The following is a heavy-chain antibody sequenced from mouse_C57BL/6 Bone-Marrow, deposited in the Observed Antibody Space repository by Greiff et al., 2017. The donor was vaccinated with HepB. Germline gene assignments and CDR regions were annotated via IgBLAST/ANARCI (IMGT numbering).Heavy chain of an antibody. J-gene: IGHJ4*01. V-gene: IGHV1-81*01. CDR1: GYTFTSYG. CDR3: ARVEYGNCYAMDY. CDR2: IYPRSGNT. Sequence: QVQLQQSGAELARPGASVKLSCKASGYTFTSYGISWVKQRTGQGLEWIGEIYPRSGNTYYNEKFKGKATLTADKSSSTAYMELSSLTSEDSAVYYCARVEYGNCYAMDYWGQGTSVTVSS. D-gene: IGHD2-10*02.